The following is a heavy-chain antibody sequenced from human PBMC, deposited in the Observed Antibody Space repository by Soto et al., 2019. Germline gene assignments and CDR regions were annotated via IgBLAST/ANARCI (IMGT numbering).Heavy chain of an antibody. D-gene: IGHD6-25*01. J-gene: IGHJ4*02. Sequence: EVQLVESGGGLVQPGGSLKLSCVASGFSFSDSAMPWVRQASGKGLEWVGRIRSKTNNYATTDGVSVKGRFTISRDDSKTTAYLQMNSLKTEDTAVYYCLPRIGCGDWGQGNLVTVSS. V-gene: IGHV3-73*02. CDR2: IRSKTNNYAT. CDR3: LPRIGCGD. CDR1: GFSFSDSA.